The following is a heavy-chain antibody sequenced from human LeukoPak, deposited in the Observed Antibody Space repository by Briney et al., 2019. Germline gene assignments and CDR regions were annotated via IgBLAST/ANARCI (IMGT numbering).Heavy chain of an antibody. CDR2: ISGSGGRT. CDR3: AKDFAPYYDFWSGLGFDF. V-gene: IGHV3-23*01. Sequence: GRSLRLSCAASGFTFSSYAMHWVRRARGKGLEWVSTISGSGGRTFYADSVKGRFTISRDNSKNTLYLQMNSLRAEDTALYYCAKDFAPYYDFWSGLGFDFWGLGTQVTVSS. J-gene: IGHJ4*02. CDR1: GFTFSSYA. D-gene: IGHD3-3*01.